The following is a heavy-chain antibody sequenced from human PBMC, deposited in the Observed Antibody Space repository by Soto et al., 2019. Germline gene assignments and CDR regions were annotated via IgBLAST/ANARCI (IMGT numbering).Heavy chain of an antibody. D-gene: IGHD5-18*01. CDR3: ARVSRKDTAMVRFDY. Sequence: PFQTMSLPCTVSGGSSSNYYWRWIRKHTGKGLEWIGYIYYSGSTNYNPSLKSRVTISVDTSKNQFSLKLSSVTAADTALYYCARVSRKDTAMVRFDYWVQGTLVTVSS. CDR2: IYYSGST. CDR1: GGSSSNYY. J-gene: IGHJ4*02. V-gene: IGHV4-59*01.